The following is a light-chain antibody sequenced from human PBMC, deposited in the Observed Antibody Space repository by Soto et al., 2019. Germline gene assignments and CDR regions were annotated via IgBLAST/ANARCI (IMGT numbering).Light chain of an antibody. V-gene: IGKV1-9*01. J-gene: IGKJ1*01. CDR2: AAS. CDR1: RGITSY. Sequence: DIQLTQSPSFLSASVGSRVTITCRASRGITSYLAWYQQKPGKAPKLLIYAASTLQSGVPPRFSGGGFGTEFTLTISNLQPEDFAVYYCQQHNNWPRTFGQGTKVDIK. CDR3: QQHNNWPRT.